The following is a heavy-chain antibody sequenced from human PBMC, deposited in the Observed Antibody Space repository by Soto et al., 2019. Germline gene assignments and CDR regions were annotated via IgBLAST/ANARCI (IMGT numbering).Heavy chain of an antibody. V-gene: IGHV4-59*01. Sequence: SETLSLTCTVSGGSISSYYWSWTRQPPGKGLEWIGYIYYSGSTNYNPSLKSRVTISVDTSKNQFSLKLSSVTAADTAVYYCARASKVPRDGYINWFDPWGQGTLVTVSS. CDR2: IYYSGST. CDR1: GGSISSYY. J-gene: IGHJ5*02. D-gene: IGHD5-12*01. CDR3: ARASKVPRDGYINWFDP.